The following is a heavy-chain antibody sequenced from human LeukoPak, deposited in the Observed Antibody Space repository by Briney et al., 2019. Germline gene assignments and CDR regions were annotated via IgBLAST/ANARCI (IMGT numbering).Heavy chain of an antibody. CDR1: GSRFTSYW. CDR3: ARHWGLSSPYYMDV. Sequence: GASLQISCEGSGSRFTSYWIGWVRQMPGKGLEWMGIIYPGDSDTRYSPSFQGQVTISADKSISTAYLQWSSLKASDTAMYYCARHWGLSSPYYMDVWGKGTTVTVSS. J-gene: IGHJ6*03. V-gene: IGHV5-51*01. CDR2: IYPGDSDT. D-gene: IGHD3-16*01.